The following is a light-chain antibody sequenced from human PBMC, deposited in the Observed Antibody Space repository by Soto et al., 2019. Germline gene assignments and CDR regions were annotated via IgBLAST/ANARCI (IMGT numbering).Light chain of an antibody. CDR3: SSYTSSSLYV. J-gene: IGLJ1*01. Sequence: LTQPHSVSESPGETVTISCTGTSSDVGGYNYVSWYQQLPGKAPKLMIYDVSDRPSGVSNRFSGSKSGNTASLTISGLQAEDEADYYCSSYTSSSLYVFGTGTKLTVL. CDR1: SSDVGGYNY. CDR2: DVS. V-gene: IGLV2-14*01.